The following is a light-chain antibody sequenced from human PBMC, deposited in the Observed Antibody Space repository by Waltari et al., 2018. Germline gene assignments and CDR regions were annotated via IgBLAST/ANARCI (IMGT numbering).Light chain of an antibody. CDR3: MQGTHWPYT. V-gene: IGKV2-30*01. J-gene: IGKJ2*01. CDR2: RVS. Sequence: EVVMTQSPLSLPVTLGQPASISCRPSQILVYADGNTYLNWFHQRPGQSPRRLIYRVSVRDSGVPDRFSGSGSGTDFTLMISRVEAEDVGVYYCMQGTHWPYTFGQGTKLGIK. CDR1: QILVYADGNTY.